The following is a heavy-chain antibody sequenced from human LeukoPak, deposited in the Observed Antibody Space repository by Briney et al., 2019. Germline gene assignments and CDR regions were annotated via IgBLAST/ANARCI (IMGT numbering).Heavy chain of an antibody. CDR3: AREWGSSSAVDY. CDR1: GFTFSSYE. J-gene: IGHJ4*02. D-gene: IGHD6-6*01. Sequence: GGSLRLSCAASGFTFSSYEMNWVRQAPGKGLEWVSYISSSGSTIYYAGSVKGRFTISRDNAKNSLYLQMNSLRAEDTAVYYCAREWGSSSAVDYWGQGTLVTVSS. CDR2: ISSSGSTI. V-gene: IGHV3-48*03.